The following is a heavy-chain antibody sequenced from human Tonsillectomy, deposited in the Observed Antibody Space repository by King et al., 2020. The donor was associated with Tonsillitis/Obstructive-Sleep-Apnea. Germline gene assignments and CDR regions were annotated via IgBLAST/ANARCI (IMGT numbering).Heavy chain of an antibody. D-gene: IGHD2-2*01. CDR3: ARVIVVVPAAIFEYYYYMDV. CDR2: ISAYNGNT. CDR1: GYTFTSYG. Sequence: QLVQSGAEVKKPGASVKVSCKASGYTFTSYGISWVRQAPGQGLEWMGWISAYNGNTNYAQKLQGRVTMTTDTSTSTAYMELRSLRSDDTAVYYCARVIVVVPAAIFEYYYYMDVWGKGTTVTVSS. V-gene: IGHV1-18*01. J-gene: IGHJ6*03.